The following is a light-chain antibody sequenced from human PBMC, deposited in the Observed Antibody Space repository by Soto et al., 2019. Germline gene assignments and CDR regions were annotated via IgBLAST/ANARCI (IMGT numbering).Light chain of an antibody. CDR1: QSVSSN. CDR2: GAS. V-gene: IGKV3-15*01. Sequence: EIVMTQSPATLSVSPGERATLSCRASQSVSSNLAWYQQKPGQAPRLLIYGASTRATGIPARFSGSGSGTEFTLTISSLQSEEFAVYYCQQYNNWPPWPFGQGTKVEIK. J-gene: IGKJ1*01. CDR3: QQYNNWPPWP.